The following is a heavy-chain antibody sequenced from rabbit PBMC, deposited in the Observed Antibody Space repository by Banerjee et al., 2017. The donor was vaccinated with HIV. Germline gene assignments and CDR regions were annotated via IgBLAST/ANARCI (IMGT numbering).Heavy chain of an antibody. CDR1: GFTFSSYW. CDR2: INTGSGST. V-gene: IGHV1S45*01. Sequence: QEQLEESGGDLVKPEGSLTLTCTASGFTFSSYWICWVRQAPGKGLEWIGCINTGSGSTWYASWAKGRFTISKTSSTTVTLQMTSLTAADTATYFCARGVGTSTYLEVWGPGTLVTVS. D-gene: IGHD8-1*01. J-gene: IGHJ4*01. CDR3: ARGVGTSTYLEV.